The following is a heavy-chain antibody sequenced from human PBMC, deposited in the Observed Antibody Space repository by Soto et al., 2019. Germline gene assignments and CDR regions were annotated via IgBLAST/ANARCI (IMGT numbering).Heavy chain of an antibody. J-gene: IGHJ4*02. D-gene: IGHD4-17*01. CDR3: ARGVWAYCDYAHFDY. Sequence: GGTLRLSCAASGFTFSSYAMHWVRQAPGKGLEWVAVISYDGSNKYYADSVKGGFTISRDNSKNTLYLQMNSLRAEDTAVYYCARGVWAYCDYAHFDYWGQGTLVTVSS. V-gene: IGHV3-30-3*01. CDR2: ISYDGSNK. CDR1: GFTFSSYA.